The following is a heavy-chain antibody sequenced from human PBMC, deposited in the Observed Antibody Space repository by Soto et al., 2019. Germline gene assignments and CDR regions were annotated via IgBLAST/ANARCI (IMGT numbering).Heavy chain of an antibody. J-gene: IGHJ4*02. CDR2: IIPIFGTA. CDR3: ARSTPGVLYSSVYYFSLDY. D-gene: IGHD3-22*01. Sequence: QVQLVQSGAEVKKTGSSVKVSCKASGGTFSSYAISWVRQAPGQGLEWLGGIIPIFGTANYAQKFQGRVTITADESTSTAYMELSSLRSEDTAVYYCARSTPGVLYSSVYYFSLDYWGQGTLVTVSS. V-gene: IGHV1-69*01. CDR1: GGTFSSYA.